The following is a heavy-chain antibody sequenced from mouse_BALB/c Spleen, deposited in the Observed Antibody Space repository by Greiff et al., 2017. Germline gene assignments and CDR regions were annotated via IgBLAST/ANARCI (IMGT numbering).Heavy chain of an antibody. J-gene: IGHJ4*01. Sequence: VQLKESGGGLVQPGGSRKLSCAASGFTFSSFGMHWVRQAPEKGLEWVAYISSGSSTIYYADTVKGRFTISRDNPKNTLFLQMTSLRSEDTAMYYCARSDGVLYYYAMDYWGQGTSVTVSS. CDR2: ISSGSSTI. CDR3: ARSDGVLYYYAMDY. V-gene: IGHV5-17*02. CDR1: GFTFSSFG.